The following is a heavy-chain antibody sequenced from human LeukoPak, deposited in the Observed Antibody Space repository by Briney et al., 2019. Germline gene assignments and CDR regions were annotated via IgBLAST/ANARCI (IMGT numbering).Heavy chain of an antibody. CDR3: VKGAAAGIFEGSTGFDY. D-gene: IGHD6-13*01. V-gene: IGHV3-23*01. J-gene: IGHJ4*02. Sequence: GGSLRLSCAASGITFSNYAMSWVRQAPGEGVEWVSAMTGSGGRTYYANSVKGRFTFSRDNSKNTLFLQVSSLRAEDTAVYYCVKGAAAGIFEGSTGFDYWGQGTLVTVSS. CDR2: MTGSGGRT. CDR1: GITFSNYA.